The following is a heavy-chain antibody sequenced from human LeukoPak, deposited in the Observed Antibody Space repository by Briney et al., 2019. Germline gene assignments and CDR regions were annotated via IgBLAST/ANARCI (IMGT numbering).Heavy chain of an antibody. J-gene: IGHJ6*02. D-gene: IGHD1-1*01. CDR1: GFIFSNYH. V-gene: IGHV3-21*05. CDR3: TRDGAAGVRYYYGMDV. Sequence: GGSLRLSCAGSGFIFSNYHMNWVRQAPGKGLEWLSYISNSGSVIYYADSVRGRFTISRDNAKTSLYLQMNSLRVEDTAVYYCTRDGAAGVRYYYGMDVWGRGTTVTVTS. CDR2: ISNSGSVI.